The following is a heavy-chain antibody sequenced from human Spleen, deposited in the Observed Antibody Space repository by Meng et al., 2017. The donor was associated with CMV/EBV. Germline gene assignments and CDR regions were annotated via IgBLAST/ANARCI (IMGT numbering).Heavy chain of an antibody. J-gene: IGHJ4*02. D-gene: IGHD3-22*01. CDR1: EDYG. CDR2: INWTGNTI. CDR3: ARVISHYYDSSGYRDYFDF. V-gene: IGHV3-20*03. Sequence: EDYGMSWVRQAPGEGLEWVSGINWTGNTIGYADSVKGRFTISRDNAKNSLYPQMNSLRAEDTALYYCARVISHYYDSSGYRDYFDFWGQGTLVTVSS.